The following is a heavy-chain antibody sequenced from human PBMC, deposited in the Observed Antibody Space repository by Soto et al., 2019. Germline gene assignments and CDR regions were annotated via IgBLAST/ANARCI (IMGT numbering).Heavy chain of an antibody. CDR1: GFSFEDHA. CDR3: TRDIFRTMTTVDY. D-gene: IGHD2-21*01. J-gene: IGHJ4*02. Sequence: EVQLVESGGGLVEPGRSLRVSCAASGFSFEDHAMNWVRLVPGKGLEWVSGISANGAFVGYANSVKGRFTISRDNAKNALFLQMSSLRREDTAVYYCTRDIFRTMTTVDYWGQGNLVTVSS. CDR2: ISANGAFV. V-gene: IGHV3-9*01.